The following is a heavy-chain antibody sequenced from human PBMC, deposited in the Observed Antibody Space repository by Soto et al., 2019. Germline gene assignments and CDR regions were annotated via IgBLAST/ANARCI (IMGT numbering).Heavy chain of an antibody. V-gene: IGHV1-2*02. CDR3: ARKKGDYYDSSGYHYYFDY. J-gene: IGHJ4*02. CDR2: INPNSGGT. Sequence: ASVKVSCKASGYTFTGYYMHWVRQAPGQGLEWMGWINPNSGGTKSAQKFQGRVTMTRDTSISTAYMELSRLRSDDTAVYYCARKKGDYYDSSGYHYYFDYWGQGTLVTVSS. D-gene: IGHD3-22*01. CDR1: GYTFTGYY.